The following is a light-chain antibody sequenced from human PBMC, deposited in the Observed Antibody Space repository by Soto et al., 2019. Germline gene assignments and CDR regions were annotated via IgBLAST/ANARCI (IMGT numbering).Light chain of an antibody. V-gene: IGLV1-40*01. J-gene: IGLJ2*01. CDR1: TSNFGAGYD. CDR2: DNN. Sequence: QLVLTQPPSVSGAPGQRVTISCTGSTSNFGAGYDVHWYQQLPGTAPKLLIYDNNNRPSGVPDRFSGSKSGTSASLAITGLQAEDEADYYCQSYDSILSGVIFGGGTKLTVL. CDR3: QSYDSILSGVI.